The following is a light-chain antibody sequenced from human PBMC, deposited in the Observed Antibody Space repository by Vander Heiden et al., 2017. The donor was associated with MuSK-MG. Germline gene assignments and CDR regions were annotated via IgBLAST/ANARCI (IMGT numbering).Light chain of an antibody. J-gene: IGLJ2*01. CDR1: PSDTADHTY. V-gene: IGLV2-14*01. Sequence: QPALTQPASVSGSPGQSVTIPCSGDPSDTADHTYVSWYQQRPADAPQHRPSDVTRRPSGVATPFSGSKSGNTASLIIFGLRSEAEDTYYCSAYSTASSLLFGGGTKLTVL. CDR2: DVT. CDR3: SAYSTASSLL.